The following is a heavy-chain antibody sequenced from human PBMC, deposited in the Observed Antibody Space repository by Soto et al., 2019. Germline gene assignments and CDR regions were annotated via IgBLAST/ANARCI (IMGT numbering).Heavy chain of an antibody. V-gene: IGHV3-73*01. CDR1: GFTFSGSA. J-gene: IGHJ6*02. CDR3: TSLTAMVNFVRYYYYGMDV. D-gene: IGHD5-18*01. Sequence: PGGSLRLSCAASGFTFSGSAMHWVRQASGKGLEWVGRIRSKANSYATAYAASVKGRFTISRDDSKNTAYLQMNSLKTEDTAVYYCTSLTAMVNFVRYYYYGMDVWGQGTTVTVSS. CDR2: IRSKANSYAT.